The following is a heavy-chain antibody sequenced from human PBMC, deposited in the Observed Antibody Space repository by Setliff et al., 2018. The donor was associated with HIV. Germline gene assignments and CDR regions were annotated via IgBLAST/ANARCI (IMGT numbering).Heavy chain of an antibody. J-gene: IGHJ4*02. CDR1: GGSISSRSYY. D-gene: IGHD6-19*01. CDR2: IYYTGST. CDR3: ARDGGSSGWYFVLGYSDY. V-gene: IGHV4-39*02. Sequence: SETLSLTCSVSGGSISSRSYYGGWIRQPPGKGLEWIGSIYYTGSTYYNPSLKSRATISIDTSKNQFSLKLTSVTAADTAMYYCARDGGSSGWYFVLGYSDYWGPGTLVTVSS.